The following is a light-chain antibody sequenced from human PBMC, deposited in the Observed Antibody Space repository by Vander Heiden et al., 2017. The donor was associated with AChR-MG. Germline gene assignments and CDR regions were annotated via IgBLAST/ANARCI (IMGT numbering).Light chain of an antibody. CDR2: QDS. CDR1: KLGDKY. J-gene: IGLJ2*01. V-gene: IGLV3-1*01. Sequence: SYELTQPPSVSVSPGQTASITCSGDKLGDKYACWYQQKPGQSPVLVIYQDSKRPSGIPERFSGSNSGNTATLTISGTQAMDEAYYYCQAWDSSTAKFGGGTKLTVL. CDR3: QAWDSSTAK.